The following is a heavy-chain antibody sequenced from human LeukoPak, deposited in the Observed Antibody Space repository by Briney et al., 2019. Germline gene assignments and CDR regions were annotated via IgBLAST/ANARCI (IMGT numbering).Heavy chain of an antibody. CDR2: ISYDGSNK. D-gene: IGHD5-12*01. CDR1: GFAFSTYA. Sequence: GGSLRLSCAASGFAFSTYAMHWVRQAPGKGLEWVAVISYDGSNKYNADSVKGRFTISRDNSKNTLYLQMNSLRAEDTAVYYCARDRGYDYGLYYYGMDVWGQGTTVTVSS. CDR3: ARDRGYDYGLYYYGMDV. V-gene: IGHV3-30-3*01. J-gene: IGHJ6*02.